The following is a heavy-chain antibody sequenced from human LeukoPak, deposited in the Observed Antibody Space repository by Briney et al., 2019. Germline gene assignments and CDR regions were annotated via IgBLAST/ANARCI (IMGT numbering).Heavy chain of an antibody. CDR2: INPNSGGT. D-gene: IGHD3-10*01. J-gene: IGHJ4*02. V-gene: IGHV1-2*02. Sequence: ASVKVSCKASGYTFTGYFIHWMRQAPGQGLEWMGWINPNSGGTNYAEKFQGRVTMTRDTSITSAYMDLSRLRSDDTAVYYCARGPASGDFDYWGQGTLVTVSS. CDR1: GYTFTGYF. CDR3: ARGPASGDFDY.